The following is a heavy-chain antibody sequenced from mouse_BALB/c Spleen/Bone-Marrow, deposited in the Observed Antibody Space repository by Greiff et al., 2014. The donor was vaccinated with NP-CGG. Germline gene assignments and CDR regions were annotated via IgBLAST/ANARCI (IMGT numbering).Heavy chain of an antibody. CDR2: IWGGGGT. V-gene: IGHV2-6-7*01. J-gene: IGHJ4*01. CDR3: ARDFYRSDGYAMDY. CDR1: GFSLTGYG. Sequence: QVQLKQSGPGLVAPSQSLSITCTVSGFSLTGYGVNWVRQPPGKGLEWLGMIWGGGGTDYNSAHKSRLSISKDNSKSQVFLKMNSLQINDTASYYCARDFYRSDGYAMDYWGQGTSLTVSS. D-gene: IGHD2-14*01.